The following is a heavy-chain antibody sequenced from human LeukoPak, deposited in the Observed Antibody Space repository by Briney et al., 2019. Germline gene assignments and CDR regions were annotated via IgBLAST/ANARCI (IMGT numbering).Heavy chain of an antibody. CDR3: ARGKIVVVPADLDY. V-gene: IGHV4-34*09. CDR1: GGSFSGYY. D-gene: IGHD2-2*01. Sequence: SETLSLTCAVYGGSFSGYYWSWIRQPPGKGLEWIGYIFYSGTTYYNPSFKSRVTISVDTSKDQFSLKMSSVTAADTAVYYCARGKIVVVPADLDYWGQGTLVTVSS. J-gene: IGHJ4*02. CDR2: IFYSGTT.